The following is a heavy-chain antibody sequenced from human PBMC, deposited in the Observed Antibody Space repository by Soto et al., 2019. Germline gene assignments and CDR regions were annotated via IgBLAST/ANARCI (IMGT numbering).Heavy chain of an antibody. CDR2: IHSGGST. D-gene: IGHD6-13*01. Sequence: EVQLVESGGGLVQPGGSLRLSCAASGFTVSSNAMSWVRQAPGKGLEWVSGIHSGGSTYYADSVKGRFTISRDNSKNTLFFQMNGLRAEDTALYYCARGVAPGTSAPDYWGQGTLVIVSS. J-gene: IGHJ4*02. CDR1: GFTVSSNA. V-gene: IGHV3-66*01. CDR3: ARGVAPGTSAPDY.